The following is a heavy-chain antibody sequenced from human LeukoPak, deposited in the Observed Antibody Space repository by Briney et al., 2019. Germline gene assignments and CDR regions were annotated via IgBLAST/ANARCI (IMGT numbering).Heavy chain of an antibody. Sequence: SETLSLTCTVSGGSISSYYWSWIRQPPGKGLEWIGYIYYSGSTNYNPSLKSRVTISADTSKNQFSLKLSSVAAADTAVYYCARDARGYSQDWGQGTMVTGSS. D-gene: IGHD5-18*01. CDR3: ARDARGYSQD. J-gene: IGHJ3*01. V-gene: IGHV4-59*12. CDR2: IYYSGST. CDR1: GGSISSYY.